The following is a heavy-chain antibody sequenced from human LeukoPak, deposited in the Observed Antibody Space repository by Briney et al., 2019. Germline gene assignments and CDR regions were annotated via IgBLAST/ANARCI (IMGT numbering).Heavy chain of an antibody. CDR3: ARSVTALSYYYYYMDV. V-gene: IGHV1-69*01. Sequence: ASVKVSCKASGDTFSSYAISWVRQAPGQGLEWMGGIIPIFGTANYAQKFQGRVTITADESTSTAYMELSSLRSEDTAVYYCARSVTALSYYYYYMDVWGKGTTVTISS. J-gene: IGHJ6*03. D-gene: IGHD2-21*02. CDR1: GDTFSSYA. CDR2: IIPIFGTA.